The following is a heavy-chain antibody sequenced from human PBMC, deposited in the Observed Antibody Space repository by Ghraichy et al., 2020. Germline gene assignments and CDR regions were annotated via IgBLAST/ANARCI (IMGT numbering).Heavy chain of an antibody. J-gene: IGHJ5*02. CDR2: IYYSGST. Sequence: ETLSLTCTVSGGSIRSYYWNWVRQPPGKGLEWIGHIYYSGSTNYNPSLKSRVTISVDTSKNQFSLKLSSMTAADTAVYFCARDRDWAKRRWFNPWGQGTLVTVSS. CDR3: ARDRDWAKRRWFNP. CDR1: GGSIRSYY. V-gene: IGHV4-59*01. D-gene: IGHD2-21*01.